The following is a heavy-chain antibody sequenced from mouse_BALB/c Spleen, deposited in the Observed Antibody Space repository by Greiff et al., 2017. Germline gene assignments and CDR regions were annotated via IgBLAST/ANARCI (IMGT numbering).Heavy chain of an antibody. J-gene: IGHJ4*01. CDR3: ARQSHYYAMDY. CDR2: ISSGGSYT. Sequence: EVKLMESGGGLVKPGGSLKLSCAASGFTFSSYGMSWVRQTPDKRLEWVATISSGGSYTYYPDSVKGRFTISRDNAKNTLYLQMSSLKSEDTAMYYCARQSHYYAMDYWGQGTSVTVSS. V-gene: IGHV5-6*03. CDR1: GFTFSSYG.